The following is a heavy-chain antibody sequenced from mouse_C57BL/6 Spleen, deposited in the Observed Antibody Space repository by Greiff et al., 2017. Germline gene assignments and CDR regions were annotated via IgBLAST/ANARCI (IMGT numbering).Heavy chain of an antibody. V-gene: IGHV5-17*01. CDR3: ERQYYYYSSYDAMDY. Sequence: EVNLVESGGGLVKPGGSLKLSCEASGFTFSDYGMHWVRQAPEKGLEWVAYISSGSSTNDYADTVKGRFTISRDNAKNTLFLQMTSLRSEDTARYYCERQYYYYSSYDAMDYWGQGTSVTVSS. CDR1: GFTFSDYG. CDR2: ISSGSSTN. D-gene: IGHD1-1*01. J-gene: IGHJ4*01.